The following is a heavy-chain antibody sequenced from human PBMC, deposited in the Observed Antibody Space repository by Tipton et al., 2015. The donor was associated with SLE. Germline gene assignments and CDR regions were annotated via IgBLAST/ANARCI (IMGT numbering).Heavy chain of an antibody. Sequence: LRLSCTVSGVSISSYYWSWIRQPPGKGLEWIGYIYYSGSANYNPSLKSRVTISVDTSKNQFSLKLSSVTAADTAVYYCARTPYYGSGSYYAFDYWGQGTLVTVSS. J-gene: IGHJ4*02. D-gene: IGHD3-10*01. CDR3: ARTPYYGSGSYYAFDY. CDR1: GVSISSYY. CDR2: IYYSGSA. V-gene: IGHV4-59*01.